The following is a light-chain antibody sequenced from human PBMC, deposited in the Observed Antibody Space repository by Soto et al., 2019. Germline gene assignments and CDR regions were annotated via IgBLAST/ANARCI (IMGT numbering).Light chain of an antibody. V-gene: IGLV2-14*01. CDR2: EVS. J-gene: IGLJ1*01. Sequence: QSALTQPASVSGSPGQSITISCTGTSSDIGVYNYVSWYQQHPGKAPKLVICEVSNRPSGVSSRFSGSKSGNTASLTISGLRAEDEADYYCCSYAGSTTDVFGTGTKLTVL. CDR1: SSDIGVYNY. CDR3: CSYAGSTTDV.